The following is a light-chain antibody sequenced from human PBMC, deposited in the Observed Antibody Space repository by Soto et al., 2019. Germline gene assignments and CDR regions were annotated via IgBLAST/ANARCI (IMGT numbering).Light chain of an antibody. J-gene: IGKJ2*01. CDR1: QSVLYGSNNKHY. CDR3: QQYYDNPYS. V-gene: IGKV4-1*01. CDR2: WAS. Sequence: DIVVTQSPDYLSVSLGERATIRCKSSQSVLYGSNNKHYLAWYQQKPGQSPKLLIYWASTRESGVPDRFSGGGSGTDFTLTISSLQAEDGAIYYCQQYYDNPYSFGQGTKLEIK.